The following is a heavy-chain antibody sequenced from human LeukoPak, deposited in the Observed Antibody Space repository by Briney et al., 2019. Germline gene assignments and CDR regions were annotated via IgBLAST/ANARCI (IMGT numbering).Heavy chain of an antibody. D-gene: IGHD2/OR15-2a*01. CDR1: GFSFSNYA. J-gene: IGHJ4*02. Sequence: GGSLRLSCATSGFSFSNYAMSWVRQAPGKGLEWVSAISGEGVTIYYADSVKGRFTISRDNSKNTLYLQMNSLTAEDTAVYYCGPREDSTTNAYDYWGQGALVTVSS. V-gene: IGHV3-23*01. CDR3: GPREDSTTNAYDY. CDR2: ISGEGVTI.